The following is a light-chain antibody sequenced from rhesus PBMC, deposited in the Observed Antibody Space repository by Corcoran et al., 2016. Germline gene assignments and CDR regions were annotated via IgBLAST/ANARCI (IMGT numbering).Light chain of an antibody. CDR1: QSISSW. V-gene: IGKV1-22*01. J-gene: IGKJ3*01. CDR3: LQFSSSPFT. CDR2: QAS. Sequence: DIQMTQSPSSLSASVGDTVTITCRASQSISSWLDWYQQKPGKDPKLLIYQASTWHSGVPSRFSGSGSGAAFTLTITSLQPEDFASYYCLQFSSSPFTFGPGTKLDIK.